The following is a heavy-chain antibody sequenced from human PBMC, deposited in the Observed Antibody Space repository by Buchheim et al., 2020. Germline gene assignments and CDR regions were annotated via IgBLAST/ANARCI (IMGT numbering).Heavy chain of an antibody. D-gene: IGHD3-9*01. Sequence: QVQLVQSGAEVKKPGASVKVSCKASGYTFTGYYMHWVRQAPGQGLEWMGWINPNSGGTNYAQKFQGWVTMTRDTSISTAYMELSRLRSDDTAVYYCARMQGILLTGYKEYYYYGMDVWGQGTT. CDR2: INPNSGGT. V-gene: IGHV1-2*04. CDR3: ARMQGILLTGYKEYYYYGMDV. J-gene: IGHJ6*02. CDR1: GYTFTGYY.